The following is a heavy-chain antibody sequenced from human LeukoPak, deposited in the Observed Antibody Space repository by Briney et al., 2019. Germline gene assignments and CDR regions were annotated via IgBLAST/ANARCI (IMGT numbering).Heavy chain of an antibody. CDR2: INSGSSAK. Sequence: GGSLRLSWAASGFTFSSYEMNWVRQAPVKGLEWVSYINSGSSAKYYAASVKGRFIISRDDAKNSLYLQMNRLRAEDTAVYYCARWSRFLEWLSPDGFDIWGQGTMVTVSS. CDR1: GFTFSSYE. CDR3: ARWSRFLEWLSPDGFDI. J-gene: IGHJ3*02. D-gene: IGHD3-3*01. V-gene: IGHV3-48*03.